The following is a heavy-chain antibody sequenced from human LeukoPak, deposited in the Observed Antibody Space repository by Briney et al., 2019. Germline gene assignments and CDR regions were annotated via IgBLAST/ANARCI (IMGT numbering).Heavy chain of an antibody. Sequence: SETLSLTCTVSGGSISRDYWSWIRQPPGKGLEWIGYIDYAGRTTYNPSLKSRVTISVDTSKNQFSLKLSSVTAADTAIYYCARPLHCSSTTCYDWFDPWGQGTLVTVSS. J-gene: IGHJ5*02. CDR2: IDYAGRT. CDR3: ARPLHCSSTTCYDWFDP. CDR1: GGSISRDY. V-gene: IGHV4-59*12. D-gene: IGHD2-2*01.